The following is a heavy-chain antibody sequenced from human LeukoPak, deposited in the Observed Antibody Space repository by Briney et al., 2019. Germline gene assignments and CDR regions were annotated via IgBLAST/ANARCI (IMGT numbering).Heavy chain of an antibody. CDR2: MNPNSGNT. J-gene: IGHJ3*02. Sequence: ASVKVSCKASGYTFTSYDINWVRQATGQGLEWMGWMNPNSGNTGYAQKFQGRVTITRNTSISTAYMELSSLRSEDTAVYYCARDPHYYDSSGYAFDIWGQGTMVTVSS. CDR3: ARDPHYYDSSGYAFDI. D-gene: IGHD3-22*01. CDR1: GYTFTSYD. V-gene: IGHV1-8*03.